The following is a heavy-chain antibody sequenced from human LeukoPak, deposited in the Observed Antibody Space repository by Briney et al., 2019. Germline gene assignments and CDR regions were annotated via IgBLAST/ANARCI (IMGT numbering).Heavy chain of an antibody. CDR1: GGTFSSYA. CDR3: ATPRKQWLARPLDC. J-gene: IGHJ4*02. V-gene: IGHV1-69*13. Sequence: SVKVSCKASGGTFSSYAISWVRQAPGQGLEWMGGIIPIFGTANYAQKFQGRVTITADESTSTAYMELSSLRSEDTAVYYCATPRKQWLARPLDCWGQGTLVTVSS. CDR2: IIPIFGTA. D-gene: IGHD6-19*01.